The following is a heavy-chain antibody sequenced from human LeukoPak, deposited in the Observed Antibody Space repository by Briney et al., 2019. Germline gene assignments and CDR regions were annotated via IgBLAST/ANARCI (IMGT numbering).Heavy chain of an antibody. D-gene: IGHD5-24*01. CDR1: GFTFSSYS. V-gene: IGHV3-23*01. CDR2: ISGSGGST. CDR3: AKLRGGGEMATSRYFDY. J-gene: IGHJ4*02. Sequence: GGSLRLSCAASGFTFSSYSMNWVRQAPGKGLEWVSAISGSGGSTYYADSVKGRFTISRDNSKNTLYLQMNSLRAEDTAVYYCAKLRGGGEMATSRYFDYWGQGTLVTVSS.